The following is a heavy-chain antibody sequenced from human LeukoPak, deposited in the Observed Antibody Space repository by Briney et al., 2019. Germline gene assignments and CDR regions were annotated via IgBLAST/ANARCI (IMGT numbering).Heavy chain of an antibody. CDR1: GASITTTHW. CDR3: ARWQDGYDYRGLDF. J-gene: IGHJ4*02. CDR2: IYHSGDT. D-gene: IGHD5-24*01. V-gene: IGHV4/OR15-8*02. Sequence: PSETLSLTCVLSGASITTTHWWTWVRQPPGTGLEWIGDIYHSGDTNYSPSLKSRVTISIDKSKNHFSLSLKSVTVADTAVYYCARWQDGYDYRGLDFWGQGALVTVSS.